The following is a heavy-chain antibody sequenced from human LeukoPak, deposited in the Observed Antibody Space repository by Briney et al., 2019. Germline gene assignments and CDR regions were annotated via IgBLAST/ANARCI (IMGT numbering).Heavy chain of an antibody. V-gene: IGHV3-9*01. J-gene: IGHJ4*02. CDR1: GFTFDDYA. CDR3: AKAGLGPGFFDY. CDR2: ISWNSGSI. Sequence: PGGSLRLSCAASGFTFDDYAMHWVRHAPGQGLEWVSGISWNSGSIGYADSVKGRFTISRDNAKNSLYLQMNSLRAEDTALYYCAKAGLGPGFFDYWGQGTLVTVSS. D-gene: IGHD3-16*01.